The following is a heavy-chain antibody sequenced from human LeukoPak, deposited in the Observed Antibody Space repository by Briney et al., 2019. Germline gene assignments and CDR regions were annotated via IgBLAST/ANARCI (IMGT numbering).Heavy chain of an antibody. CDR3: ATYYYDSGGYIGF. D-gene: IGHD3-22*01. CDR1: GYIFTSYW. CDR2: INPGDSDT. Sequence: GESLKISCKGSGYIFTSYWIGWVRQMSGKGLEWMGIINPGDSDTRYSPSFQGQVTVSADKSISTAYLQWSSLKASDTAMYYCATYYYDSGGYIGFWGQGTLVTVSS. V-gene: IGHV5-51*01. J-gene: IGHJ4*02.